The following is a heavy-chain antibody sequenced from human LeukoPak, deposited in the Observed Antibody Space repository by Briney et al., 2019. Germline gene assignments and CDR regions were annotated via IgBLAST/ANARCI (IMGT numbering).Heavy chain of an antibody. V-gene: IGHV3-23*01. CDR2: ISGNGDYT. CDR1: GFTFSSYA. CDR3: TRTTRAGYSGYESDY. Sequence: GGSLRLSCAASGFTFSSYAMSWVRQAPGKGLEWVSTISGNGDYTYYADSVKGRFTISRDNSKNSLYLQMNSLRAEDTAVYYCTRTTRAGYSGYESDYWGQGTLVTVSS. D-gene: IGHD5-12*01. J-gene: IGHJ4*02.